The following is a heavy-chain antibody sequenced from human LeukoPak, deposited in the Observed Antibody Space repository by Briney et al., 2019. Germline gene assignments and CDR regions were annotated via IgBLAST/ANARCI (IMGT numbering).Heavy chain of an antibody. D-gene: IGHD3-22*01. Sequence: SLRLFCATSGLNYNNYAMHWVREAPGKGLEWVAVISYEGSNKYYADSVKGRFTISRDNSKNKQYLQMNSLRTEDTAVYYCARGSEDYDSSGYYYDLGDYWGQGTLVTVSS. CDR2: ISYEGSNK. J-gene: IGHJ4*02. V-gene: IGHV3-30*04. CDR1: GLNYNNYA. CDR3: ARGSEDYDSSGYYYDLGDY.